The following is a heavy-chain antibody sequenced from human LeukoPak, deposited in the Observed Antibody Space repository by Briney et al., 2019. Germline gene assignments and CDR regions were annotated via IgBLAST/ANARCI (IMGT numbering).Heavy chain of an antibody. V-gene: IGHV1-18*01. Sequence: EASVKVSCKASGYTFTSYGISWVRQAPGQGLEWMGWISAYNGNTNYAQKLQGRVTMTTDTSTSTAYMELRSLRSDDTAVYYCARLTDPSPLGYYGMDVWGQGTTVTVSS. J-gene: IGHJ6*02. CDR1: GYTFTSYG. CDR3: ARLTDPSPLGYYGMDV. D-gene: IGHD3-9*01. CDR2: ISAYNGNT.